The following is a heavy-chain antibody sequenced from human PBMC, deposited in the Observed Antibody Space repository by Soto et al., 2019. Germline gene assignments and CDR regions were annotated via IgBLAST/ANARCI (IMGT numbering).Heavy chain of an antibody. CDR3: AREGSSSMDPFDY. J-gene: IGHJ4*02. V-gene: IGHV4-59*01. CDR1: GGAISSYY. D-gene: IGHD6-6*01. CDR2: SYYSGSS. Sequence: LALTCSVCGGAISSYYWSWIRQPPGKGLEGIGYSYYSGSSNYNPSLKSRVTISVDTSKNPFSLKLSSVTAADTAVYYCAREGSSSMDPFDYWGQGTLVTASS.